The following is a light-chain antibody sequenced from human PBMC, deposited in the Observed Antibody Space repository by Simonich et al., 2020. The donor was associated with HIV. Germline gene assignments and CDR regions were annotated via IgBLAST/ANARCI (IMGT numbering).Light chain of an antibody. Sequence: EIVMTQSPATLSVSLGERSTLSFSASQSVSSNLALYQQKPGQTPRLLIYGASTRATGIPARFSGSGSGTEFTLTISSMQSEDFAVYYSQQYNNWPPIAFGQGTRLEMK. J-gene: IGKJ5*01. V-gene: IGKV3-15*01. CDR1: QSVSSN. CDR3: QQYNNWPPIA. CDR2: GAS.